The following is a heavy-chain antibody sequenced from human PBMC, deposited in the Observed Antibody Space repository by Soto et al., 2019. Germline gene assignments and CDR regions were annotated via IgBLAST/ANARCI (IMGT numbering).Heavy chain of an antibody. CDR1: GYGFTTYY. J-gene: IGHJ4*02. Sequence: ASVKVSCKASGYGFTTYYLHWVRQAPGQGLEWLGMINPNGGATAYAQNFQGRVSMTTDMSTSTVFMDLSSLRFDDTAVYYCARDEGGYDILTGYYKAHHFDYWGQGVLVTVSS. D-gene: IGHD3-9*01. CDR2: INPNGGAT. CDR3: ARDEGGYDILTGYYKAHHFDY. V-gene: IGHV1-46*01.